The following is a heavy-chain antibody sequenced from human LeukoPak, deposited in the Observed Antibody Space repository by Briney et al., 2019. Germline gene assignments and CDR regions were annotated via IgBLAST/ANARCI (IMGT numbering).Heavy chain of an antibody. V-gene: IGHV4-4*07. D-gene: IGHD1-26*01. CDR3: ARGRVNSGSYYGFDY. CDR1: GGSISNYY. CDR2: IYTSGNT. J-gene: IGHJ4*02. Sequence: SETLSLTCTVSGGSISNYYWSWIRQPAGKGLEWIGRIYTSGNTNYNPSLKSRVTMSVDTSKHQFSLKLSSVTAADTAMYYCARGRVNSGSYYGFDYWGQGTLVTVSS.